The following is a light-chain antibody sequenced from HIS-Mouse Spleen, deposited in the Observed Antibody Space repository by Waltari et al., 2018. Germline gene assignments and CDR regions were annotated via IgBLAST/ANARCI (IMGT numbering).Light chain of an antibody. CDR1: QSVSSN. V-gene: IGKV3-15*01. Sequence: ELAMTQSPATLSVSPGERATLHCRASQSVSSNLAWYQQKPGQAPRLLTYGASTRATGIPARFSGSGSGTEFTLTISSLQSEDFAVYYCQQYNNWPPFTFGPGTKVDIK. J-gene: IGKJ3*01. CDR2: GAS. CDR3: QQYNNWPPFT.